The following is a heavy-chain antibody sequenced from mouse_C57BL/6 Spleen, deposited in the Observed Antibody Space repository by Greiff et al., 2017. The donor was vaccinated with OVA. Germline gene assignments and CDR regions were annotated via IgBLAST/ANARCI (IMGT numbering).Heavy chain of an antibody. D-gene: IGHD3-1*01. CDR3: AREGGLRGFAY. Sequence: EVQLQQSVAELVRPGASVKLSCTASGFNLKNTYMHWVQQRPEQGLEWIGRIDPANGNTKYAPQFQGKATITADTSSSTAYLQRSSLTSEDTAIYYCAREGGLRGFAYWGQGTMVTVAA. J-gene: IGHJ3*01. CDR2: IDPANGNT. CDR1: GFNLKNTY. V-gene: IGHV14-3*01.